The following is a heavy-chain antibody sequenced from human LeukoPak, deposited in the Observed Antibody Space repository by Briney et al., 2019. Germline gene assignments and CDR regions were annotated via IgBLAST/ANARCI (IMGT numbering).Heavy chain of an antibody. J-gene: IGHJ4*02. CDR2: IIPIFDTA. CDR3: ARGVRGWYFFDY. V-gene: IGHV1-69*05. Sequence: GASVKVSCKASGGTFSSYAISWVRQAPGQGLEWMGGIIPIFDTANYAQKFQGRVTITTDESTSTAYMELSSLRSEDTAVYYCARGVRGWYFFDYWGQGTLVTVSS. D-gene: IGHD6-19*01. CDR1: GGTFSSYA.